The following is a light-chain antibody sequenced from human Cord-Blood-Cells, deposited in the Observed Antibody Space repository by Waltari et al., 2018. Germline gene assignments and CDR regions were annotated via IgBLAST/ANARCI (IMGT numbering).Light chain of an antibody. CDR1: HDISNY. CDR3: QQYDNLPFT. J-gene: IGKJ3*01. CDR2: DAS. V-gene: IGKV1-33*01. Sequence: DIQMTQSPSPLSASVGDRVTLTCQSCHDISNYLNWYQQKPGEAPKLLIYDASKFETGVPSRFSGSGSGTDFTFTISSLQPEDIATYYCQQYDNLPFTFGPGTKVDIK.